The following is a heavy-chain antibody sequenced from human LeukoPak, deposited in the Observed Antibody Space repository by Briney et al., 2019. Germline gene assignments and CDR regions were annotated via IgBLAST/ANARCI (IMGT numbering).Heavy chain of an antibody. CDR1: GYTFTSYD. V-gene: IGHV1-8*01. CDR3: ARTLGAVVVVAATPSYYYYMDV. D-gene: IGHD2-15*01. J-gene: IGHJ6*03. Sequence: GASVKVSCKASGYTFTSYDINWVRQATGQGLEWMGWMNPNSGNTGYAQKFQGRVTMTRNTSISTAYMELSSLRSEDTAVYYCARTLGAVVVVAATPSYYYYMDVWGKGTTVTDSS. CDR2: MNPNSGNT.